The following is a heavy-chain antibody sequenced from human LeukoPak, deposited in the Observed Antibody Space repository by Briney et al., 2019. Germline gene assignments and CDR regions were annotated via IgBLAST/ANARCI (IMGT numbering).Heavy chain of an antibody. CDR1: GFTFSSRW. Sequence: GGSLSLSCSASGFTFSSRWMSWVRQAPGKGLEWVANIKEDGSQKYYADSVKGRFTISRDNAKNSLYLQLNSLRAEDTAMYYCAGDRGYLQFDYWGQGTLVTVSS. CDR2: IKEDGSQK. CDR3: AGDRGYLQFDY. J-gene: IGHJ4*02. V-gene: IGHV3-7*03. D-gene: IGHD3-10*01.